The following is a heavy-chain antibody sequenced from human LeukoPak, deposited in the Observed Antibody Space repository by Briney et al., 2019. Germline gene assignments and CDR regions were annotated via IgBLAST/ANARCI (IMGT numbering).Heavy chain of an antibody. CDR2: ISSDGSHK. CDR3: AKGSIDWYYFDY. Sequence: PGRSLRLACAASGFSFSTYDMHWVRQAPGKRLEWVAVISSDGSHKYWADSVKGRFTISRDNSKNTVYLQMNSLRAEDTAVYYCAKGSIDWYYFDYWGQGTLVTVSS. D-gene: IGHD3-9*01. J-gene: IGHJ4*02. V-gene: IGHV3-30*18. CDR1: GFSFSTYD.